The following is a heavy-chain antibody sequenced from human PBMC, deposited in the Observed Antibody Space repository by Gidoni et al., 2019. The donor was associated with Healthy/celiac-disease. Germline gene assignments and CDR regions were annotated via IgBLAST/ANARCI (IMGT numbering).Heavy chain of an antibody. J-gene: IGHJ4*02. CDR3: AKVGLNYDFWSGYFDY. CDR1: GFTFSSYG. Sequence: QVQLVESGGGVVQPGRSLRPSCAASGFTFSSYGMHWVRQAPGKGLECVAVISYDGSNKYYADSVKGRFTISRDNSKNTLYLQMNSLRAEDTAVYYCAKVGLNYDFWSGYFDYWGQGTLVTVSS. V-gene: IGHV3-30*18. D-gene: IGHD3-3*01. CDR2: ISYDGSNK.